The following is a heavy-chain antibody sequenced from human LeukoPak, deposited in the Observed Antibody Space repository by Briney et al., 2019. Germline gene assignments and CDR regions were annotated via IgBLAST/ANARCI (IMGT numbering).Heavy chain of an antibody. J-gene: IGHJ1*01. Sequence: GASVKVSCKASGYIFTSYNIYWVRQATGQGLEWMGWMNPNSGNTGYAQRFQARVTFTRITSINTAYMELRSLRSDDTAVYYCARGERGYRYGFEYFQKWGQGTLVTVSS. CDR1: GYIFTSYN. CDR2: MNPNSGNT. D-gene: IGHD5-18*01. CDR3: ARGERGYRYGFEYFQK. V-gene: IGHV1-8*03.